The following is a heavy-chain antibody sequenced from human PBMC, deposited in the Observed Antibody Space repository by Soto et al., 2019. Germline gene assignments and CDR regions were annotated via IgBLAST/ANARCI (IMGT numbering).Heavy chain of an antibody. CDR2: IVVGSGNT. D-gene: IGHD3-22*01. CDR3: AAPHYYDSSGYYLGVYGMDV. CDR1: GFTFTSSA. V-gene: IGHV1-58*01. J-gene: IGHJ6*02. Sequence: QMQLVQSGPDVKKPGTSVKVSCKASGFTFTSSAVQWVRQARGQRLEWIGWIVVGSGNTNYAQKFQERVTITRDMSTSTAYMELSSLRSEDTAVYYCAAPHYYDSSGYYLGVYGMDVWGQGTTVTVSS.